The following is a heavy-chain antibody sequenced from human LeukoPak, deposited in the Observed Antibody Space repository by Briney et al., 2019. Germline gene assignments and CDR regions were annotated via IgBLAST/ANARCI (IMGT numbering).Heavy chain of an antibody. D-gene: IGHD4-11*01. V-gene: IGHV3-11*01. CDR3: VSPGVLQRQMYGEYYYGMDV. CDR2: ISSSGSTI. CDR1: GFTFSDYY. Sequence: GGSLRLSCAASGFTFSDYYMSWIRQAPGKGLEWVSYISSSGSTIYYADSVKGRFTISRDNAKNSLYLQMNSLRAEDTAVYYCVSPGVLQRQMYGEYYYGMDVWGQGTTVTVSS. J-gene: IGHJ6*02.